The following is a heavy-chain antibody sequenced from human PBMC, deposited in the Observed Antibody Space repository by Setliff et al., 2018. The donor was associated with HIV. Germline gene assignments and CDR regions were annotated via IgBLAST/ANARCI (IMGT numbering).Heavy chain of an antibody. CDR1: GFTFNSYS. Sequence: GGSLRLSCVASGFTFNSYSMNWVRQAPGKGLEWVSYVSSSSSTMYYADSVKGRFTISRDNAKNSLYLQMNSLRAEDTAVYYCARDRFPQSNIFGAWYFDLWGRGTLVTVSS. D-gene: IGHD3-10*02. CDR2: VSSSSSTM. J-gene: IGHJ2*01. V-gene: IGHV3-48*01. CDR3: ARDRFPQSNIFGAWYFDL.